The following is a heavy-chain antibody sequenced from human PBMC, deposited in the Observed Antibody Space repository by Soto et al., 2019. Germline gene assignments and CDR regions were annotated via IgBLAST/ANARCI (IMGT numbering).Heavy chain of an antibody. Sequence: PSETLSHTCAVDGGYFSGDYWSWIRQPPGKGLEWIGEINHSGSTNYNPSLKSRVTISVDTSKNQFSLKLSSVTAADTAVYYCASMVRGAGYWGQGTLVTVSS. V-gene: IGHV4-34*01. CDR2: INHSGST. CDR1: GGYFSGDY. D-gene: IGHD3-10*01. J-gene: IGHJ4*02. CDR3: ASMVRGAGY.